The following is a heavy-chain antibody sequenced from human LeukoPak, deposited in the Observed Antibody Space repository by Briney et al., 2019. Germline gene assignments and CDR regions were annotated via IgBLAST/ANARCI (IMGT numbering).Heavy chain of an antibody. J-gene: IGHJ4*02. V-gene: IGHV3-53*01. Sequence: PGGSLRLSCAASGFTVSSNYMSWVRQAPGKGLEWVSVIYSGGSTYYADSVKGRFTISRDNSKNTLYLQMNSLRAEDTAVYYCARGAYYDYVWGSYRCKADYYFDYWGQGTLVTVSS. CDR3: ARGAYYDYVWGSYRCKADYYFDY. D-gene: IGHD3-16*02. CDR2: IYSGGST. CDR1: GFTVSSNY.